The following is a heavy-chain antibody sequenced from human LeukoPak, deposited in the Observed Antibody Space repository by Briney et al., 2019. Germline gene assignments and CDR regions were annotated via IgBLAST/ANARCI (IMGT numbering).Heavy chain of an antibody. V-gene: IGHV1-69*06. Sequence: VSSVQFSCLACGGTYSRYAISWVRQAPGKGLEWMGGLIPIFGTAKYTQKFQGRVTITENKSTSTAYMELSSLRYEHTAVYYCTRKGYYDILTGYYTSWGQGTLVTVPS. D-gene: IGHD3-9*01. CDR2: LIPIFGTA. J-gene: IGHJ4*02. CDR3: TRKGYYDILTGYYTS. CDR1: GGTYSRYA.